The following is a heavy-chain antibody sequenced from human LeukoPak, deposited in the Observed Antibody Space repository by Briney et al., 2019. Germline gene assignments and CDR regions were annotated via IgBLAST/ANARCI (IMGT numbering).Heavy chain of an antibody. Sequence: GGSLRLSCAASGFTFSTYSMNWDRQAPGKGLEWVSSISPTSTYKYYADSVKGRFTISRDNAKNSLYLQMNSLTAEDTAVCYCARGGTSTSGYDYWGHGSLVTVSS. D-gene: IGHD2-2*01. CDR3: ARGGTSTSGYDY. V-gene: IGHV3-21*01. CDR2: ISPTSTYK. J-gene: IGHJ4*01. CDR1: GFTFSTYS.